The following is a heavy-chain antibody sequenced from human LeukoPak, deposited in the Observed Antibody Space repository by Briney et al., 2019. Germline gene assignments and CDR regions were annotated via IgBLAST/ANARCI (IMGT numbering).Heavy chain of an antibody. J-gene: IGHJ6*02. CDR3: ARDRNYGDYHLYYYYGMDV. V-gene: IGHV3-7*01. D-gene: IGHD4-17*01. Sequence: GGSLRLSCAASGFTFSSYWMSWVRQAPGKGLEWVANIKQDGSEKYYVDSVKGRFTISRDNAKNSLYLQMNSLRAEDTAAYYCARDRNYGDYHLYYYYGMDVWGQGTTVTVSS. CDR2: IKQDGSEK. CDR1: GFTFSSYW.